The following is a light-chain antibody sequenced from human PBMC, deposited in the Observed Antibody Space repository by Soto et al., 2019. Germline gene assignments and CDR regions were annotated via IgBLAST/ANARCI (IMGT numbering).Light chain of an antibody. Sequence: EVVCTHSSGTLSFSPVDRASLSCRASQNLSRYFLAWYQHKPGQAPRLLISGASRRATGIPDRFSGAGSGTDFTLTISRLEPEDFALYYCQQHDILPITFGQGTRLEI. CDR3: QQHDILPIT. CDR2: GAS. J-gene: IGKJ5*01. CDR1: QNLSRYF. V-gene: IGKV3-20*01.